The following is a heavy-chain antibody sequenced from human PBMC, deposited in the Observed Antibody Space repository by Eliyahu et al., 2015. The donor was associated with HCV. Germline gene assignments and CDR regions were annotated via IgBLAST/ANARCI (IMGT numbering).Heavy chain of an antibody. D-gene: IGHD6-19*01. CDR1: GFTFSSYA. J-gene: IGHJ3*02. V-gene: IGHV3-30-3*01. Sequence: LSCAASGFTFSSYAMHWVRQAPGKGLEWVAVISYDGSNKYYADSVKGRFTISRDNSKNTLYLQMNSLRAEDTAVYYCARDGYSSGWGAFDIWGQGTMVTVSS. CDR2: ISYDGSNK. CDR3: ARDGYSSGWGAFDI.